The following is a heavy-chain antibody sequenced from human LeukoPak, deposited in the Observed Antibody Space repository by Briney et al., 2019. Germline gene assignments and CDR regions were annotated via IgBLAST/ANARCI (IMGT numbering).Heavy chain of an antibody. CDR2: IKEDGSEK. D-gene: IGHD3-3*01. V-gene: IGHV3-7*02. Sequence: GGSLRLSCAASGFTFSNYWMTWVRQAPGTGLEWVANIKEDGSEKYYVDSVKGRFTISRDNAKNSLYLQMNSLRAEDTAVYYCARTYDFWSGYIDYWGQGTLVTVSS. CDR1: GFTFSNYW. J-gene: IGHJ4*02. CDR3: ARTYDFWSGYIDY.